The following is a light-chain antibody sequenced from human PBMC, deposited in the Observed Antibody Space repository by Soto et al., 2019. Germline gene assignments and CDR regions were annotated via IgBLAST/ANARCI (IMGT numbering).Light chain of an antibody. CDR2: DAS. CDR1: QNIRNW. CDR3: QQYNTYST. Sequence: DSVNISCRASQNIRNWLAWYQQKPGKAPNPLTYDASSLKSGVPARFSGSGSGTEFTLTISSLQPDDFATYYCQQYNTYSTFGQGTRLEI. V-gene: IGKV1-5*01. J-gene: IGKJ5*01.